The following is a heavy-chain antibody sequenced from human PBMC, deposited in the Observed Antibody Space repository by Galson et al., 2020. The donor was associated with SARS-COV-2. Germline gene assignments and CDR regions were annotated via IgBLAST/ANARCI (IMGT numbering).Heavy chain of an antibody. V-gene: IGHV3-23*01. CDR1: GFTFSDFA. J-gene: IGHJ4*02. CDR3: ATGGSTY. CDR2: IPKIGVST. Sequence: GGSLRLSCVGSGFTFSDFAMSWVRQAPGKGLECVSIIPKIGVSTHYADSVEGRFTISRDNSKNTLYLEMNSLRADDTAVYYCATGGSTYWGQGTVVTVSS. D-gene: IGHD2-15*01.